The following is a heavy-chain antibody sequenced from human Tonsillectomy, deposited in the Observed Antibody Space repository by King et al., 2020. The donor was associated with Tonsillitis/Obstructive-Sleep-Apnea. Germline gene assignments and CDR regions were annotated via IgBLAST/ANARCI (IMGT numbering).Heavy chain of an antibody. CDR3: ARTDVDISKFASDY. V-gene: IGHV5-51*01. J-gene: IGHJ4*02. D-gene: IGHD3-10*02. Sequence: DVQLVESGAEVKKPGESLKISCQGSGYSFSSYWIGWVRQMPGKGLEWMGIIYPGDSDTRYSPSLQGQVTISADKSISTAYLQWSSLKASDSAMYYCARTDVDISKFASDYWGQGTLVTVSS. CDR1: GYSFSSYW. CDR2: IYPGDSDT.